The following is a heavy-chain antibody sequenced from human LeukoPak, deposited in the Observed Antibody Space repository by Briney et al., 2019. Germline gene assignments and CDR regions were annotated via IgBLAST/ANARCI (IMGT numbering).Heavy chain of an antibody. J-gene: IGHJ4*02. D-gene: IGHD3-22*01. CDR1: GFTFSSYS. Sequence: GGSLRLSCAASGFTFSSYSMNWVRQAPGKGLGWVSSISSSSSYIYYADSVKGRFTISRDNAKNSLYLQMNSLRAEDTAVYYCATRRRGYYDSSGYYADYWGQGTLVTVSS. CDR3: ATRRRGYYDSSGYYADY. CDR2: ISSSSSYI. V-gene: IGHV3-21*04.